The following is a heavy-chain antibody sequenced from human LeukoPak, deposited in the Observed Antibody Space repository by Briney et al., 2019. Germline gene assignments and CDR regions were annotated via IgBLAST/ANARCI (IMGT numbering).Heavy chain of an antibody. V-gene: IGHV3-23*01. D-gene: IGHD6-25*01. Sequence: HPGGSLRLSCAASGFTFSSYWMHWVRQAPGKGLEWVSAISGSGGSTYYADSVKGRFTISRDNSKNTLYLQMNSLRAEDTAVYYCAKSPPLYSSGKWFDPWGQGTLVTVSS. CDR3: AKSPPLYSSGKWFDP. J-gene: IGHJ5*02. CDR1: GFTFSSYW. CDR2: ISGSGGST.